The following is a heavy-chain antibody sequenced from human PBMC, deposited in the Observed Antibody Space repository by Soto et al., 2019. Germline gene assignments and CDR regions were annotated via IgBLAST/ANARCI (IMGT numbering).Heavy chain of an antibody. CDR2: TSYDGKNK. Sequence: GGSLRLSCAASGFTFSNYAMHWVRQAPGKGLEWVAVTSYDGKNKYDADSVKGRFTISRDNSKNTLFLQMNSLRAEDTAVYYCAKDRSSTSCYAFDYWGQGILVTVSS. D-gene: IGHD2-2*01. V-gene: IGHV3-30*04. CDR1: GFTFSNYA. J-gene: IGHJ4*02. CDR3: AKDRSSTSCYAFDY.